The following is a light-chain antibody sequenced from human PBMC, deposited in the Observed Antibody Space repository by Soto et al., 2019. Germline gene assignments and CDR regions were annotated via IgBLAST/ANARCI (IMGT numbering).Light chain of an antibody. J-gene: IGLJ2*01. V-gene: IGLV1-40*01. CDR3: QSFDTNLNAVV. Sequence: QSVLTQPPSVSGAPGQSVTISCIGSGSNIGAGYDVHWYQQLPGVAPKLLIFDTTNRPSGVPGRFSGSKSGASASLAITGLLPEDEDDFFCQSFDTNLNAVVFGGGTKLTVL. CDR2: DTT. CDR1: GSNIGAGYD.